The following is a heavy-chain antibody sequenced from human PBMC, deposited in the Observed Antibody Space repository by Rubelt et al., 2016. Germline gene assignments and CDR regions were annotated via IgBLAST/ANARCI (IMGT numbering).Heavy chain of an antibody. J-gene: IGHJ6*02. CDR3: ARGNYYYGMDV. Sequence: QVQLQERGAGLLKPSETLSLTCAVYGGSFSGFYWGWIRQSPGRGLEWIGEINHSGSTNYNPSLKSRVTISVDTSKNQFSLKLSSVTAADTAVYYCARGNYYYGMDVWGQGTMVTVSS. CDR2: INHSGST. V-gene: IGHV4-34*02. CDR1: GGSFSGFY.